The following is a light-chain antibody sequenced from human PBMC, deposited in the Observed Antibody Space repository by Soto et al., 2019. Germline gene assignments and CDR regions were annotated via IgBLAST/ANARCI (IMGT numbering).Light chain of an antibody. V-gene: IGKV1-9*01. CDR3: QQLNSYPRT. J-gene: IGKJ1*01. Sequence: DIQLTQSPSFLSASVGDRVTITCRASQGISSYLAWYQQKPGKAPKLLIYGASTLQSGVPSRFSGSGSGTEFTLTISSLLPEDFATYYCQQLNSYPRTFGQGTKVEIK. CDR2: GAS. CDR1: QGISSY.